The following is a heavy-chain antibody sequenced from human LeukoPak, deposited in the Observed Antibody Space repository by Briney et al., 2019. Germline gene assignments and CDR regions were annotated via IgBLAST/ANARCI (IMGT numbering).Heavy chain of an antibody. D-gene: IGHD1-26*01. CDR2: ITSSSSAI. J-gene: IGHJ4*02. Sequence: GGSLRLSCAASGFTFSGYSMNWVRQAPGKGLEWVSYITSSSSAIYYADSVKGRFTISRDNARNSLYLQMNSLRAEDTAVYYCARVRGSYHFDYWGQGALVTVSS. V-gene: IGHV3-48*01. CDR1: GFTFSGYS. CDR3: ARVRGSYHFDY.